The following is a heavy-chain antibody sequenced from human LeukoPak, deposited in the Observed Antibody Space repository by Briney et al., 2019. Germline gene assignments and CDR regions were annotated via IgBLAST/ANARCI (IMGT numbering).Heavy chain of an antibody. V-gene: IGHV3-30-3*01. CDR2: ISYDGSNK. J-gene: IGHJ4*02. Sequence: QPGRSLRLSCAASGFTFSSYAMHWVRQAPGKGLEGVAVISYDGSNKYYADSVKGRFTISRDNSKNTLYLQMNSLRAEDTAVYYCARGEDDYGDYFDYWGQGTLVTVSS. D-gene: IGHD4-17*01. CDR3: ARGEDDYGDYFDY. CDR1: GFTFSSYA.